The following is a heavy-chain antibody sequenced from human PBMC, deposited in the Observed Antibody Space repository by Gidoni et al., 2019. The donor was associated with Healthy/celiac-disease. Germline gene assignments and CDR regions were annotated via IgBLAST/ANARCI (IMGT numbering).Heavy chain of an antibody. J-gene: IGHJ4*02. Sequence: QVQLVESGGGVVQPGRSLRLSCAASGFTFSSYGMHWGRQAPGKGLEWVAVISYDGSNKYYADSVKGRFTISRDNSKNTLYLQMNSLRAEDTAVYYCAKDYYDSSGYYSGSTFDYWGQGTLVTVSS. D-gene: IGHD3-22*01. CDR3: AKDYYDSSGYYSGSTFDY. CDR2: ISYDGSNK. CDR1: GFTFSSYG. V-gene: IGHV3-30*18.